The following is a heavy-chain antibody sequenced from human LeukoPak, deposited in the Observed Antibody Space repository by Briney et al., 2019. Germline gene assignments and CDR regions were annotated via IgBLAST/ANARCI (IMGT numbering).Heavy chain of an antibody. J-gene: IGHJ4*02. CDR3: ARGDDLSGDH. V-gene: IGHV3-7*04. CDR2: IHPEGNEK. Sequence: GGSLSLSCAVSGFTFSNFWMSWVRQAPGRGLEWVANIHPEGNEKYHVESVKGRFIISRDNTKNLLFLQMNGLRVEDTAVYYCARGDDLSGDHWGQGTLVTVSS. D-gene: IGHD1-1*01. CDR1: GFTFSNFW.